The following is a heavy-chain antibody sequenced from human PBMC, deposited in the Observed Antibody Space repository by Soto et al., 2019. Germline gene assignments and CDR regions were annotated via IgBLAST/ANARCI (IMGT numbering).Heavy chain of an antibody. J-gene: IGHJ4*02. CDR3: ARLRGDYFDN. CDR2: IKEDGSET. V-gene: IGHV3-7*01. CDR1: GFTFSAYR. Sequence: EVQLVESGGGLVQPGGSLRLSCVASGFTFSAYRMTWVRQAPGKGLEWLANIKEDGSETHDLDGRFAISRDNAENSLYLKMSSLRAEDTAVYYCARLRGDYFDNWGQGTLVTVSS.